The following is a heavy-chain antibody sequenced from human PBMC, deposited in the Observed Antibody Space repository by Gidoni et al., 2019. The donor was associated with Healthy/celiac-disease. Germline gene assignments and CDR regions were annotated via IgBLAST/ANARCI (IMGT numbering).Heavy chain of an antibody. V-gene: IGHV3-33*01. CDR2: IWYDGSNK. J-gene: IGHJ6*03. D-gene: IGHD3-16*01. CDR1: GFTFSSYG. Sequence: QVQLVESGGGVVQPGRSLRLSCSASGFTFSSYGMHWVRQAPGKGLEWVAVIWYDGSNKYYADSVKGRFTISRDNSKNTLYLQMNSLRAEDTAVYYCARDGGGYDYYYMDVWGKGTTVTVSS. CDR3: ARDGGGYDYYYMDV.